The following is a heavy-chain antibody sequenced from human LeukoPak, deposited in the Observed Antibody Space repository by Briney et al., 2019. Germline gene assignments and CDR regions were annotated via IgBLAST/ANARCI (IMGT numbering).Heavy chain of an antibody. CDR3: TRHMTTVTSYNWFDP. CDR2: IRSKANSYAT. J-gene: IGHJ5*02. CDR1: GFTFSGSA. Sequence: GGSLRLSCAASGFTFSGSAMHWVRQASGKGLEWVGRIRSKANSYATAYAASVKGRFTISRDDSKHTAYLQMNSLKTEDTAVYYCTRHMTTVTSYNWFDPWGQGTLVTVSS. D-gene: IGHD4-11*01. V-gene: IGHV3-73*01.